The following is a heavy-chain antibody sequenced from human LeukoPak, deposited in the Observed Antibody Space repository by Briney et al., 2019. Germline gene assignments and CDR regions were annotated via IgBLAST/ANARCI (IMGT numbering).Heavy chain of an antibody. Sequence: GESLKISCKGSGSSFTSYWNGWVRQMPGKGLEWMVIIYPGDSATRYSPSFQGQVTISVDKSISTAYLQWSSLKASDTAMYYCARLPSVRGVDRYFDYWGQGTLVTVSS. CDR1: GSSFTSYW. V-gene: IGHV5-51*01. J-gene: IGHJ4*02. CDR2: IYPGDSAT. D-gene: IGHD3-10*01. CDR3: ARLPSVRGVDRYFDY.